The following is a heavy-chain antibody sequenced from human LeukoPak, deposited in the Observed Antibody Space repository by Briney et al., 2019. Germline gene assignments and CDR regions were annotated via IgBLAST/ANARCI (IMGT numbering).Heavy chain of an antibody. Sequence: GASVKVSCKASGYTFTSYYMHWVRQAPGQGLEWMGIINPSGGSTSYAQKFQGRVTMTRDMSTSTVYMELSSLRSEDTAVYYCARDQGSSGWYFAFDIWGQGTMVTVSS. J-gene: IGHJ3*02. CDR3: ARDQGSSGWYFAFDI. D-gene: IGHD6-19*01. V-gene: IGHV1-46*01. CDR1: GYTFTSYY. CDR2: INPSGGST.